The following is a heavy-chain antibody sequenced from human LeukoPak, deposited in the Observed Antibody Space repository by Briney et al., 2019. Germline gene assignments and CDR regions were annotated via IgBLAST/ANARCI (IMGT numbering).Heavy chain of an antibody. CDR1: GYTFTGYY. J-gene: IGHJ5*02. CDR2: INPNSGGT. Sequence: ASVKVSCEASGYTFTGYYMHWVRQAPGQGLEWMGWINPNSGGTNYAQKFQGRVTMTRDTSISTAYMELSRLRSDDTAVYYCARELDCSSTSCHGGWFDPWGQGTLVTVSS. D-gene: IGHD2-2*01. V-gene: IGHV1-2*02. CDR3: ARELDCSSTSCHGGWFDP.